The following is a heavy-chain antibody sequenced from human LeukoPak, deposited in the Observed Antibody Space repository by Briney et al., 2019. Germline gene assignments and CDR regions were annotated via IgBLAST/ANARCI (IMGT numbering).Heavy chain of an antibody. CDR2: IYYSGST. V-gene: IGHV4-59*08. Sequence: SETLSLTCTVSGGSISSYYWSWIRQPPGKRLEWIGYIYYSGSTNYNPSLKSRVTISVDTSKNQFSLKLSSVTVADTAVYYCAVGGYEILTGDKVDYWGQGTLVTVSS. CDR3: AVGGYEILTGDKVDY. CDR1: GGSISSYY. D-gene: IGHD3-9*01. J-gene: IGHJ4*02.